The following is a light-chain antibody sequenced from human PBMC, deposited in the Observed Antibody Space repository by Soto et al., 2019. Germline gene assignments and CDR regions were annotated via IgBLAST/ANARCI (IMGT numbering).Light chain of an antibody. CDR1: TSDVGGYNF. Sequence: QSVLTQPASVSGSPGQSITISCTGTTSDVGGYNFVSWYQQHPGKAPKLTIYEVSNRPSGVSNRFFGSKSGNTASLTISGLQAEDEADYYCSSYTSSRTLVFGGGTKLTVL. J-gene: IGLJ2*01. CDR2: EVS. CDR3: SSYTSSRTLV. V-gene: IGLV2-14*01.